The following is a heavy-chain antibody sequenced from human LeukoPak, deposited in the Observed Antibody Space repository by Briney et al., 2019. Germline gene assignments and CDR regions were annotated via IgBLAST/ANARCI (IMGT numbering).Heavy chain of an antibody. CDR3: ADHYDSSGYYRDY. D-gene: IGHD3-22*01. CDR2: IIPILGIA. Sequence: SVKVSCKASGGTFSSYAISWVRQAPGQGLEWMGRIIPILGIANYAQKFQGRVTITADKSTSTAYMELSSLRSEDTAVYYCADHYDSSGYYRDYWGQGTLVTVSS. J-gene: IGHJ4*02. CDR1: GGTFSSYA. V-gene: IGHV1-69*04.